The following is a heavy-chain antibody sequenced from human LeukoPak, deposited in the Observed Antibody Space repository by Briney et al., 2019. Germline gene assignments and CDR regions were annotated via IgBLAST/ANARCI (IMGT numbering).Heavy chain of an antibody. CDR1: GGSFSGYY. CDR3: ASPPMDYYDSSGYSLSDF. D-gene: IGHD3-22*01. V-gene: IGHV4-34*01. CDR2: INHSGST. Sequence: PSETLSLTCAVYGGSFSGYYWSWIRQPPGKGLEWIGEINHSGSTNHNPSLKSRVAISVDTSKNQFSLKLSSVTAADTAVYYCASPPMDYYDSSGYSLSDFWGQGTLVTISS. J-gene: IGHJ4*02.